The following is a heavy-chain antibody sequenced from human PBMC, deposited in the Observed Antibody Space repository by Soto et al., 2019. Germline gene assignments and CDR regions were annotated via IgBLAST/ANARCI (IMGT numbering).Heavy chain of an antibody. CDR1: VYTFSTYV. V-gene: IGHV1-3*01. J-gene: IGHJ6*02. CDR2: LNARNDNT. Sequence: ASEKVYCKASVYTFSTYVMHWVRQAPGKRLEWMGWLNARNDNTEYSQKMQGRVTITRDTSASTVYMELRSLSSEDTAVYYCARDGQNYYCMDVWGQGTTVTVSS. CDR3: ARDGQNYYCMDV.